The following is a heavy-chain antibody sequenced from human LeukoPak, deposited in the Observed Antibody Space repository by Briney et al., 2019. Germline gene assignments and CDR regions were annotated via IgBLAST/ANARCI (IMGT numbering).Heavy chain of an antibody. CDR3: ARDPQWLDPFDY. CDR1: GFTFDDYG. Sequence: GGSLRLSCAASGFTFDDYGMSWVRQAPGKGLEWVSGINWNGGSTGYADSVKGRFTISRDNAKSSLYLQMNSLRAEDTALYYCARDPQWLDPFDYWGQGTLVTVTS. J-gene: IGHJ4*02. CDR2: INWNGGST. D-gene: IGHD6-19*01. V-gene: IGHV3-20*04.